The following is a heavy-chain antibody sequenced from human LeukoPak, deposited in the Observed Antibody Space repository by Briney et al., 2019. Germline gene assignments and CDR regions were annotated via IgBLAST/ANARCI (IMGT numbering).Heavy chain of an antibody. CDR1: GYSFISYW. CDR2: IYPGDSDT. CDR3: ARVMGSGSRMSFDV. V-gene: IGHV5-51*01. D-gene: IGHD2-8*01. Sequence: GESLKISCQASGYSFISYWIGWVRQMPGKGLEWMGIIYPGDSDTKYSPSFQGQVTFSADKVSNTAYLQWSSLKSSDTAMYYCARVMGSGSRMSFDVWGQGTMVTDSS. J-gene: IGHJ3*01.